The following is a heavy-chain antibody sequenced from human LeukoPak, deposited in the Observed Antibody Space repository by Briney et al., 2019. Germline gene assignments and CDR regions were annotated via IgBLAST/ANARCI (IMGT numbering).Heavy chain of an antibody. Sequence: GGSLRLSCAASGFTFSSYAMSWVRQAPGKGLEWVSAISGSGGSTYYADSVKGRFTISRDNAKNSLFLEMNSLRAEDTAVYFCASGDVFDYWGQGTLVTVSS. CDR2: ISGSGGST. V-gene: IGHV3-23*01. D-gene: IGHD4-17*01. CDR3: ASGDVFDY. CDR1: GFTFSSYA. J-gene: IGHJ4*02.